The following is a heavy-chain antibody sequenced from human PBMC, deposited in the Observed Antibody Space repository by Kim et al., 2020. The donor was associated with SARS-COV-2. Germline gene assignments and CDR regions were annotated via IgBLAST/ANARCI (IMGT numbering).Heavy chain of an antibody. J-gene: IGHJ4*02. D-gene: IGHD3-10*01. CDR2: IKSKTDGGTT. CDR1: GFTFSNAW. CDR3: TTENVYYYGSGSYAWGDPSDY. Sequence: GGSLRLSCAASGFTFSNAWMSWVRQAPGKGLEWVGRIKSKTDGGTTDYAAPVKGRFTISRDDSKNTLYLQMNSLKTEDTAVYYCTTENVYYYGSGSYAWGDPSDYWGQGTLVTVSS. V-gene: IGHV3-15*01.